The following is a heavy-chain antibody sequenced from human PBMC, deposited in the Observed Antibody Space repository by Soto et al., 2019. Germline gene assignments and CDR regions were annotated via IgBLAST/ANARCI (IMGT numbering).Heavy chain of an antibody. D-gene: IGHD3-10*01. Sequence: QVHLVQSGAEVKKPGASVKVSCKASGYTFTKYAVHWVRQAPGQRPEWMGWINGGNGNTKYSQKFQGRVTITRDTSASTAYMELRSLTSEDTALYYCARDTYYGSGSYNYMDVWGKGTTVTVSS. CDR2: INGGNGNT. J-gene: IGHJ6*03. CDR3: ARDTYYGSGSYNYMDV. V-gene: IGHV1-3*01. CDR1: GYTFTKYA.